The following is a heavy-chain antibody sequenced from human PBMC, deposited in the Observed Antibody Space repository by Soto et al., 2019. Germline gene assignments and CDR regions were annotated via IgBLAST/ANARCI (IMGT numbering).Heavy chain of an antibody. V-gene: IGHV6-1*01. Sequence: PSETLSLTCAITGDSVSSNSAGWSWVRQSPSRGLEWLGRTYYRSKWYYEYAVSVRGRITINPDTSKNQYSLQLNSVTPEDTAVYFCARGEQYSGRIFDYWGQGTLVTVSS. CDR1: GDSVSSNSAG. CDR3: ARGEQYSGRIFDY. J-gene: IGHJ4*01. CDR2: TYYRSKWYY. D-gene: IGHD1-26*01.